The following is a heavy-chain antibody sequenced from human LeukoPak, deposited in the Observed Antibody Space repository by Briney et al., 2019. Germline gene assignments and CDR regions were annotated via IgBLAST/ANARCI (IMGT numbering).Heavy chain of an antibody. CDR3: AKDGSGSYY. CDR2: ISGSGGST. V-gene: IGHV3-23*01. D-gene: IGHD3-10*01. J-gene: IGHJ4*02. Sequence: LEWVSAISGSGGSTYYADSVKGRFTISRDNSKNTLYLQMNSLRAEDTAVYYCAKDGSGSYYWGQGTLVTVSS.